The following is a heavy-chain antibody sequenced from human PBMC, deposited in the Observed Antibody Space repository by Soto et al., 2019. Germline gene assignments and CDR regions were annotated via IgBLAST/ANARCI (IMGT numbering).Heavy chain of an antibody. CDR2: ISSTTNYI. V-gene: IGHV3-21*06. CDR3: ARESEDLTSNFDY. Sequence: GALRLSGAASGFTVTRYSMNWVRQAPGKGLEWVSSISSTTNYIYYGDSMKGRFTISRDNAKNSLYLEMNSLRAEDTAVCYCARESEDLTSNFDYWGQGTLVTVSS. CDR1: GFTVTRYS. J-gene: IGHJ4*02.